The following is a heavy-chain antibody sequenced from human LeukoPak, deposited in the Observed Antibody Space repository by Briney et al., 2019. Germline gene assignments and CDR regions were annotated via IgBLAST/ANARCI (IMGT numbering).Heavy chain of an antibody. CDR1: SGSISGYY. J-gene: IGHJ5*02. Sequence: SETLSLTCSVSSGSISGYYWSWIQQPPGKGLEWIAYIHYTGGAKYNTSLKSRVTMSVDTPKNQFSLRLNSVTAADTAVYYCARGGGGSPNWFDPWGLGTLVTVSS. V-gene: IGHV4-59*01. CDR3: ARGGGGSPNWFDP. D-gene: IGHD1-26*01. CDR2: IHYTGGA.